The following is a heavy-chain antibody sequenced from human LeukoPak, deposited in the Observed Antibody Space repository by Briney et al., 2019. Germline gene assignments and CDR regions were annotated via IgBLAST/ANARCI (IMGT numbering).Heavy chain of an antibody. CDR2: ISGSGGGT. J-gene: IGHJ5*02. Sequence: GGSLRLSCAASGFTFSSYAMSWVRQAPGKGLEWVSAISGSGGGTYYADSVKGRFTISRDNSKNTLYLQMNSLRAEDTAVYYCAKDSSTNYYGSGSYPFNWFDPWGQGTLVTVSS. D-gene: IGHD3-10*01. CDR1: GFTFSSYA. CDR3: AKDSSTNYYGSGSYPFNWFDP. V-gene: IGHV3-23*01.